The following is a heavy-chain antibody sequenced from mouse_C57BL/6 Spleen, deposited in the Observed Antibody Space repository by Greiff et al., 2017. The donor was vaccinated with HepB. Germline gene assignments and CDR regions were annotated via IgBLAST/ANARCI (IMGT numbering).Heavy chain of an antibody. Sequence: QVQLKQPGAELVRPGSSVKLSCKASGYTFTSYWMHWVKQRPIQGLEWIGNIDPSDSETHYNQKFKDKATLTVDKSSSTAYMQLSSLTSEDSAVYYCARRLRLGDYYAMDYWGQGTSVTVSS. J-gene: IGHJ4*01. CDR2: IDPSDSET. CDR1: GYTFTSYW. CDR3: ARRLRLGDYYAMDY. V-gene: IGHV1-52*01. D-gene: IGHD2-4*01.